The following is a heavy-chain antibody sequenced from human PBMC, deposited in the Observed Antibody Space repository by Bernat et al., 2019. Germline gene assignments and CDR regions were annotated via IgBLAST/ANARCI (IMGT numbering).Heavy chain of an antibody. CDR1: GGSISSSSYY. CDR2: IYYSGST. J-gene: IGHJ5*02. D-gene: IGHD6-19*01. V-gene: IGHV4-39*01. Sequence: QLQLQESGPGLVKPSETLSLTCTVSGGSISSSSYYWGWIRQPPGKGLEWIGSIYYSGSTYYNPSLKSRVTISVDTSKNQFSLKLSSVTAADTAVYYCASRIAVAATGWFDPWGQGTLVTVSS. CDR3: ASRIAVAATGWFDP.